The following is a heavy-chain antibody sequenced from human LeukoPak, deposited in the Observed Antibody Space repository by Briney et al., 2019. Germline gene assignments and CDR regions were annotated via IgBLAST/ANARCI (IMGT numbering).Heavy chain of an antibody. D-gene: IGHD3-10*01. J-gene: IGHJ4*02. CDR1: GDSMSGYS. CDR3: ARVHIVTGTYFDS. CDR2: VYSSGFT. Sequence: SETLSLTCTLSGDSMSGYSWSWLRQPAGKEVEWIGRVYSSGFTEYNLSLDGRVTMSIETSKSQFSLKLDSVTAADTAAYYCARVHIVTGTYFDSWGQGALVTVSS. V-gene: IGHV4-4*07.